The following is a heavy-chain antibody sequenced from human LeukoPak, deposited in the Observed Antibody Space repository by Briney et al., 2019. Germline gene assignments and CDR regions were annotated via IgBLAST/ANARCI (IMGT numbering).Heavy chain of an antibody. CDR3: ARHDNNYANWFDP. D-gene: IGHD4-11*01. J-gene: IGHJ5*02. V-gene: IGHV4-59*08. CDR1: GGSISSYY. CDR2: IYHSGST. Sequence: KTSETLSLTCTVSGGSISSYYWSWIRQPPGKGLEWIGYIYHSGSTNYIPSLKSRVTISVDTSKNQFSLKLRSVTAADTAVYYCARHDNNYANWFDPWGQGTLVTVSS.